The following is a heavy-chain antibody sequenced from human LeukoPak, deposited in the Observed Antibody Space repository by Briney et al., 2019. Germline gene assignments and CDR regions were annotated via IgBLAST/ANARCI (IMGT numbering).Heavy chain of an antibody. D-gene: IGHD3-22*01. CDR3: AKDYYDTSGYYGY. CDR1: GFTFSSYG. CDR2: ISSSSSTI. V-gene: IGHV3-48*01. Sequence: GGSLRLSCAASGFTFSSYGMNWVRQAPGKGLEWVSYISSSSSTIYYADSVKGRFTISRDNSKNTLYLQMNSLRPEDTAVYYCAKDYYDTSGYYGYWGQGTLVTVSS. J-gene: IGHJ4*02.